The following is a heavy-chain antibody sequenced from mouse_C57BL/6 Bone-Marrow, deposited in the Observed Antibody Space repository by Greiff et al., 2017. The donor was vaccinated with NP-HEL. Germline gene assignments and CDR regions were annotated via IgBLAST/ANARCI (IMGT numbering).Heavy chain of an antibody. CDR3: ARGRYFDY. Sequence: EVKLMESGGGLVKPGGSLKLSCAASGFTFSDYGMHWVRQAPEKGLEWVAYISSGSSTIYYADTVKGRFTISRDKAKNTLFLQMTSLRAEDTAMYYCARGRYFDYWGQGTTRTVSS. CDR2: ISSGSSTI. CDR1: GFTFSDYG. J-gene: IGHJ2*01. V-gene: IGHV5-17*01.